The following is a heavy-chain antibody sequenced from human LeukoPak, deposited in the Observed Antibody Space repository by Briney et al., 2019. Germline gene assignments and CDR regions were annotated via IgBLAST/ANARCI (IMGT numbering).Heavy chain of an antibody. CDR2: IYSSGST. D-gene: IGHD3-10*01. CDR1: GGSITGYY. CDR3: ARLWFGELLPMDN. Sequence: SDTLSLTCTVSGGSITGYYWSWIRQAPGKGLEWIGHIYSSGSTNYNPSLKSRVTISVDTSKNQFSLRLSSVTAADTAMYYCARLWFGELLPMDNWGQGTLVTVSS. J-gene: IGHJ4*02. V-gene: IGHV4-59*08.